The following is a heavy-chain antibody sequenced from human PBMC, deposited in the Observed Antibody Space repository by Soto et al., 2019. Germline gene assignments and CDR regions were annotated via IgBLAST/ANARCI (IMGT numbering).Heavy chain of an antibody. CDR2: ISGSGGST. J-gene: IGHJ6*02. CDR3: AKDRYCSSTSCYTVYYYGMDV. D-gene: IGHD2-2*02. Sequence: PGGSLRLSCAASGFTFSSYAMSWVRQAPGKGLEWVSAISGSGGSTYYADSVKGRFTTSRDNSKNTLYLQMNSLRAEDTAVYYCAKDRYCSSTSCYTVYYYGMDVWGQGTTVTVSS. V-gene: IGHV3-23*01. CDR1: GFTFSSYA.